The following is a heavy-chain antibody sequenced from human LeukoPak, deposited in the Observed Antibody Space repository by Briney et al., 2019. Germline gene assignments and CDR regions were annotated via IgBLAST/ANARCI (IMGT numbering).Heavy chain of an antibody. Sequence: GRSLRLSCAASGXTFSCCAMHWVRQVPGKGLEWVAVMSYDGSNKFYAASVKGRFTISRDNSKNTLNLQMNSLRAGDTAVYYCAREVNGWFDPWGQGTLVTVSS. J-gene: IGHJ5*02. V-gene: IGHV3-30*04. CDR2: MSYDGSNK. CDR1: GXTFSCCA. CDR3: AREVNGWFDP.